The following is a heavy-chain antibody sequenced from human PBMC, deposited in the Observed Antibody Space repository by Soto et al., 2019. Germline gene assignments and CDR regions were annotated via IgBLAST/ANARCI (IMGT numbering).Heavy chain of an antibody. CDR3: ARASRKYSSSWRLDY. V-gene: IGHV1-2*04. J-gene: IGHJ4*02. Sequence: ASVKVSCKASGYTFTGYYMHWVRQAPGQGLEWMGWINPNSGGTNYAQKFQGWVTITRDTSISTAYMELSRLRSDDTAVYYFARASRKYSSSWRLDYWGQGTLVTVSS. CDR2: INPNSGGT. D-gene: IGHD6-13*01. CDR1: GYTFTGYY.